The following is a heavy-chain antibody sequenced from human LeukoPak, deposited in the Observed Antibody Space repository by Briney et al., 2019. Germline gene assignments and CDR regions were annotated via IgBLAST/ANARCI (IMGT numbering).Heavy chain of an antibody. CDR3: AKSGLVTGEVFYYFDY. CDR1: GFTFSSYA. Sequence: PGGSLRLSCAASGFTFSSYAMSWVRQAPGKGLEWVSAISGSGGSTYYADSVKGRFTISRDNSKNTLYLQMNSLRAEDTAVYYCAKSGLVTGEVFYYFDYWGQGTLVTVSS. D-gene: IGHD2-21*02. CDR2: ISGSGGST. V-gene: IGHV3-23*01. J-gene: IGHJ4*02.